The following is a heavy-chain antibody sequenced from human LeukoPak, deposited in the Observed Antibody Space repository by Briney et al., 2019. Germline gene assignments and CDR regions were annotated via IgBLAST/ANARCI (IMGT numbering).Heavy chain of an antibody. CDR3: ARGSRSHDYVWCSYRPFSY. CDR1: GGSFSGYY. D-gene: IGHD3-16*02. CDR2: INDSGRT. V-gene: IGHV4-34*01. Sequence: SETLSLTCAVYGGSFSGYYWSWIRQPPGKGVEWSGEINDSGRTNYNPSLKSRVTISADTSTLPFSLKLTSVTAAATSVYYCARGSRSHDYVWCSYRPFSYWGQGTLVTVSS. J-gene: IGHJ4*02.